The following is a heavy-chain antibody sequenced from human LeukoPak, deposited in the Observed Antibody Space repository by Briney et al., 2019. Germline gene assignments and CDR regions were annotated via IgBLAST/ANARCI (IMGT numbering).Heavy chain of an antibody. Sequence: PAETLSLTCAVYGGSFSGYYWSWIRQPPGKGLEWIGEINHSGSTNYNPSLKSRVTISVDTTKNQFYLKLSSVTAADAAVYYCARGGSFGYYYYHYMDVWGKGTTVTVSS. CDR3: ARGGSFGYYYYHYMDV. V-gene: IGHV4-34*01. D-gene: IGHD5-18*01. J-gene: IGHJ6*03. CDR1: GGSFSGYY. CDR2: INHSGST.